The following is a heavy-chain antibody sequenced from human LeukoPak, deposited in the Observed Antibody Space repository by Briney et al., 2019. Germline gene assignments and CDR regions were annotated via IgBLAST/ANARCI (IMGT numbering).Heavy chain of an antibody. CDR2: ISSSSSYI. CDR1: GFTFSSYS. D-gene: IGHD6-6*01. CDR3: ARGYSSSSSGVGY. J-gene: IGHJ4*02. V-gene: IGHV3-21*01. Sequence: PGGSLRLSCAASGFTFSSYSMNWVHQAPGKGLEWVSSISSSSSYIYYADSVKGRFTISRDNAKNSLYLQMNSLRAEDTAVYYCARGYSSSSSGVGYWGQGTLVTVSS.